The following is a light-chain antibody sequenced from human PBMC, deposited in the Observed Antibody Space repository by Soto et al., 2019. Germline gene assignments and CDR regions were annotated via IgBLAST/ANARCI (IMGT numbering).Light chain of an antibody. J-gene: IGKJ1*01. V-gene: IGKV1-5*03. CDR2: KAS. CDR3: QKYDKYAWP. CDR1: QSISSW. Sequence: DIQRTQSPSTMSASVGDRVTITCRAMQSISSWLAWYQQQPGKAPKLLIYKASTLESGIPSRFIGSRSGTDFTLTISSQQPDDFATYYCQKYDKYAWPFGQGTKVEIK.